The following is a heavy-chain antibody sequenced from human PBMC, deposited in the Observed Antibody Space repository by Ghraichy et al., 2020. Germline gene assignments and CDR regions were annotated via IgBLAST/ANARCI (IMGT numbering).Heavy chain of an antibody. V-gene: IGHV3-23*01. CDR3: AKEKRPFDY. CDR1: GFTFSSYA. D-gene: IGHD5-24*01. J-gene: IGHJ4*01. Sequence: GVLNISCAASGFTFSSYAMSWVRQAPGKGLEWVSAISGSGGSTYYADSVKGRITISRDNSKNTLYLQMNSLRAEDTAVYYCAKEKRPFDYWGHGPLVTVSS. CDR2: ISGSGGST.